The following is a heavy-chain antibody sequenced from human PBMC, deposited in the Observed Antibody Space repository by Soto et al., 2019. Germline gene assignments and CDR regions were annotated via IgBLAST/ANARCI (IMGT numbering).Heavy chain of an antibody. J-gene: IGHJ6*02. CDR2: INHSVST. CDR1: GGSFSGYY. CDR3: ARGDRYYHDGMDV. Sequence: SETLSLTCAVYGGSFSGYYCSWIRQPPGKGLEWIGEINHSVSTNYNPSLKSRVTISVDTSKNQFSLKLSSVTAADTAVYYCARGDRYYHDGMDVWGQGTTVTVSS. V-gene: IGHV4-34*01.